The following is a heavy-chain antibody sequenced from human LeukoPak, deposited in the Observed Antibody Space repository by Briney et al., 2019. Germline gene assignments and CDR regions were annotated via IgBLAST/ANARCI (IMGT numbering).Heavy chain of an antibody. CDR3: ARIATPYSSSWYAY. D-gene: IGHD6-13*01. CDR1: GYTFTSYG. J-gene: IGHJ4*02. V-gene: IGHV1-8*02. Sequence: ASVKVSCKASGYTFTSYGFNWVRQATGQGLEWMGWMNPNSGNTGYAQKFQGRVTMTRNTSISTAYMELSSLRSEDTAVYYCARIATPYSSSWYAYWGQGTLVTVSS. CDR2: MNPNSGNT.